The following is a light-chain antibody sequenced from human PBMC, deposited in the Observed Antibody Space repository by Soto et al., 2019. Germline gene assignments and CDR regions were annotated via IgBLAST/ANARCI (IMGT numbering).Light chain of an antibody. V-gene: IGKV1-5*01. Sequence: DIQMTQSPSTLSGSVGDRVTITCRASQTISSWLAWYQQKPGKAPKLLIYDTSTRATGVPTRFSGSRSGAEFTLTINSLQSEDFAVYYCQPYNNWPLTFGGGTKV. CDR2: DTS. CDR3: QPYNNWPLT. J-gene: IGKJ4*01. CDR1: QTISSW.